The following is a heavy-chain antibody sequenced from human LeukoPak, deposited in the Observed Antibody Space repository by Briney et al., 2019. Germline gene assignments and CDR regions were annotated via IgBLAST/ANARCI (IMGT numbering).Heavy chain of an antibody. V-gene: IGHV4-4*07. Sequence: PSETLSLTCTVSGGSISSYYWSWIRQPAGKGLEWIGRIYTSGSTNYNPSLKSRVTMSVDTSKNQFSLKLSSVTAADTAVYYCARDIVLMVYASWFDPWAREPWSPSPQ. J-gene: IGHJ5*02. D-gene: IGHD2-8*01. CDR2: IYTSGST. CDR3: ARDIVLMVYASWFDP. CDR1: GGSISSYY.